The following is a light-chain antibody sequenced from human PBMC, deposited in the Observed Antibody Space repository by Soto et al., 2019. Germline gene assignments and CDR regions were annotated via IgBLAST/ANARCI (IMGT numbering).Light chain of an antibody. V-gene: IGKV4-1*01. CDR2: WAS. J-gene: IGKJ2*01. CDR3: QQYYSTPTYT. CDR1: QSVLYSSNNKNY. Sequence: DIVMTQSPDSLAVSLGERATINCKSSQSVLYSSNNKNYLDWYQQKPGQPPKLLIYWASTRESGVPDRFSGSGSGTDFTLTISSLQAEDVAVYYCQQYYSTPTYTFGQGTKLEIK.